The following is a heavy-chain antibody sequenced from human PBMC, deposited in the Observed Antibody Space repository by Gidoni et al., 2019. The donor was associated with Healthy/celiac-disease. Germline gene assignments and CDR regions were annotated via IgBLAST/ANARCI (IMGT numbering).Heavy chain of an antibody. CDR3: ARANGVFWYCFDY. CDR1: GFTFRSYG. V-gene: IGHV3-33*01. Sequence: QVQLVESGEGGVEPGWAGRLSGAVAGFTFRSYGMPWVRQAPGMGLEWVAVIWYDGSNKYYADSVKGRFTISSDNSKTALYLQMNSLRAADPAVYYCARANGVFWYCFDYWGQGPLVTVSS. J-gene: IGHJ4*02. D-gene: IGHD3-3*01. CDR2: IWYDGSNK.